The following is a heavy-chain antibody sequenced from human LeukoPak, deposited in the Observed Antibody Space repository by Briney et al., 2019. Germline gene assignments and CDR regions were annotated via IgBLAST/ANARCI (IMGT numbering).Heavy chain of an antibody. D-gene: IGHD3-10*01. V-gene: IGHV4-39*01. CDR2: IYYSGST. Sequence: SETLSLTCTVSGGSISSSSYYWGWIRQPPGKGLEWIGSIYYSGSTYYNPSLKSRVTISVDTSKNQFSLKLSSVTAADTAVYYCARHYGSGSYYNLRSYYYMDVWGKGTTVTISS. J-gene: IGHJ6*03. CDR1: GGSISSSSYY. CDR3: ARHYGSGSYYNLRSYYYMDV.